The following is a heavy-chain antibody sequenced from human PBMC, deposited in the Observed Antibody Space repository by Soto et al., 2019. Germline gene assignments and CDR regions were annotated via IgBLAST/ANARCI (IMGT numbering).Heavy chain of an antibody. CDR3: ARRDCTTSSCGAFDI. Sequence: GESLKISCKVSGYSFTNYFIAWVRQMPGKGLDWMGIIYPGDSDTRYSPSFQGQVTISADKSISTAYLHWSGLKASDTAMYYCARRDCTTSSCGAFDIWGQGTMVTVSS. D-gene: IGHD2-2*01. J-gene: IGHJ3*02. V-gene: IGHV5-51*01. CDR1: GYSFTNYF. CDR2: IYPGDSDT.